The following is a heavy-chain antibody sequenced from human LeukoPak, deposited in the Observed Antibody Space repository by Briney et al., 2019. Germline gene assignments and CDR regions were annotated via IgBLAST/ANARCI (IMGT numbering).Heavy chain of an antibody. CDR2: INPNSGGT. CDR3: ARLGVSSSGWYGDYYYYYMDV. J-gene: IGHJ6*03. Sequence: ASVKVSCKASGYTFTGYYMHWVRQAPGQGLEWMGWINPNSGGTNYAQKFQGRVTMTRDTSISTAYMELSSLRSEDTAVYYCARLGVSSSGWYGDYYYYYMDVWGKGTTVTVSS. D-gene: IGHD6-19*01. CDR1: GYTFTGYY. V-gene: IGHV1-2*02.